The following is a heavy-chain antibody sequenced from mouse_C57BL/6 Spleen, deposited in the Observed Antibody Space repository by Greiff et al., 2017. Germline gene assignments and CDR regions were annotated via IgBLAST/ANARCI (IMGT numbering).Heavy chain of an antibody. J-gene: IGHJ3*01. V-gene: IGHV1-12*01. Sequence: LHQSGAELVRPGASVKMSCKASGYTFTSYNMHWVKQTPRQGLEWIGAIYPGNGDTSYNQKFKGKATLTVDKSSSTAYMQLSSLTSEDSAVYFCARSEGYDGYPLFAYWGQGTLVTVSA. CDR1: GYTFTSYN. D-gene: IGHD2-3*01. CDR2: IYPGNGDT. CDR3: ARSEGYDGYPLFAY.